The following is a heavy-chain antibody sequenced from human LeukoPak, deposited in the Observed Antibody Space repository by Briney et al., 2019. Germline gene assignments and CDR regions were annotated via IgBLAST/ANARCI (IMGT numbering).Heavy chain of an antibody. CDR2: ITSISDGT. Sequence: GGPLRLSCAASGFTFNIYAMSWVRQAPGEGLEWVSSITSISDGTFYADSVKGRFTISRDNSKSTLYLQMNSLRADDTALYYCVKDRPNYFGWNGHYYTRYGDSWGQGTLVTVSS. CDR3: VKDRPNYFGWNGHYYTRYGDS. V-gene: IGHV3-23*01. CDR1: GFTFNIYA. D-gene: IGHD3-10*01. J-gene: IGHJ5*01.